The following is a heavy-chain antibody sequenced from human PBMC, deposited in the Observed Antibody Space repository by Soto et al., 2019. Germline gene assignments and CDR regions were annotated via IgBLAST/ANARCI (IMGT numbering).Heavy chain of an antibody. CDR1: GFTFGDYA. J-gene: IGHJ3*02. CDR2: IRSKAYGGTT. CDR3: TRASARSYSSGWYPTRGDAFDI. V-gene: IGHV3-49*03. D-gene: IGHD6-19*01. Sequence: GGSLRLSCTASGFTFGDYAMSWFRQAPGKGLEWVGFIRSKAYGGTTEYAASVKGRFTISRDDSKSIAYLQMNSLKTEDTAVYYCTRASARSYSSGWYPTRGDAFDIWGQGTMVTVSS.